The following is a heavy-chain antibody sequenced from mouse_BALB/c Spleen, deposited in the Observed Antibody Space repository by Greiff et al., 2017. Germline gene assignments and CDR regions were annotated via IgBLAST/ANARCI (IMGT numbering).Heavy chain of an antibody. CDR3: TRTYDCGNDEVFAY. CDR2: IYPSDSYT. CDR1: GYTFTSYW. D-gene: IGHD2-2*01. J-gene: IGHJ3*01. V-gene: IGHV1-69*02. Sequence: VQLQQPGAELARPGASVKLSCKASGYTFTSYWIHWVKQRPGQGLEWIGYIYPSDSYTNYNQKFKDKATLTADKSSSTAYMQLSSPTSEDSAVYSCTRTYDCGNDEVFAYWGQGTLVTVSA.